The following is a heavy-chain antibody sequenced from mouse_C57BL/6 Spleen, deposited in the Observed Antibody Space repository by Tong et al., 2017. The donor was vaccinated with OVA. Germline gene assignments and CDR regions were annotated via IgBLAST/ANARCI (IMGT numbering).Heavy chain of an antibody. CDR3: ARSYYGNYGGFYAMDY. D-gene: IGHD2-10*01. J-gene: IGHJ4*01. Sequence: EVQLQESGPELVKPGASVKISCKASGYTFTDYYMNWVKQSHGKSLEWIGDINPNNGGTSYNQKFKGKATLTVDKSSSTAYMELRSLTSEDSAVYYCARSYYGNYGGFYAMDYWGQGTSVTVSS. CDR1: GYTFTDYY. V-gene: IGHV1-26*01. CDR2: INPNNGGT.